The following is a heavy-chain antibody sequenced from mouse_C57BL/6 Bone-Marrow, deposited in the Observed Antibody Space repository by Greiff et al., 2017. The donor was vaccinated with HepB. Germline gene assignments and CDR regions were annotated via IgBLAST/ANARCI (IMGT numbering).Heavy chain of an antibody. V-gene: IGHV1-62-2*01. CDR1: GYTFTEYT. CDR2: FYPGSGSI. J-gene: IGHJ3*01. CDR3: GSNYEGAWFAY. Sequence: VVKPGASVKLSCKASGYTFTEYTIHWVKQRSGQGLEWIGWFYPGSGSIKYNEKFKDKATLTADKSSSTVYMELSRLTSEDSAVYFCGSNYEGAWFAYWGQGTLVTVSA.